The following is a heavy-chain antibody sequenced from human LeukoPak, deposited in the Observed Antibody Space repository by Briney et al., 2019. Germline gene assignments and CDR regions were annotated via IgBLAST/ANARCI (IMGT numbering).Heavy chain of an antibody. J-gene: IGHJ3*02. CDR3: ARDSSYGDYGRDDAFDI. CDR2: ISSSSSYI. Sequence: SGGSLRLSCAASGFTFSSYSMNWVRQAPGKGLEWVSSISSSSSYIYYADSVKGRFTISGDNAKNSLYLQMNSLRAEDTAVYYCARDSSYGDYGRDDAFDIWGQGAMVTVSS. V-gene: IGHV3-21*01. CDR1: GFTFSSYS. D-gene: IGHD4-17*01.